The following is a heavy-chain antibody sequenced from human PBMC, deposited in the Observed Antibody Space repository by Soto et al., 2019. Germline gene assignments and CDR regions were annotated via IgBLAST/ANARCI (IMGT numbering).Heavy chain of an antibody. CDR2: IYYSGSA. Sequence: QVQLQESGPGLVKPSQTLSLTCTVSGGSISSGDYYWSWIRQPPWMGLEWIGYIYYSGSAYYNPSLKSRVTTSVDTSKTQFYLKLSSVTAADTAVCYCARWGPYGGDAFDIWGQGTMVTVSS. CDR3: ARWGPYGGDAFDI. CDR1: GGSISSGDYY. V-gene: IGHV4-30-4*01. D-gene: IGHD3-16*01. J-gene: IGHJ3*02.